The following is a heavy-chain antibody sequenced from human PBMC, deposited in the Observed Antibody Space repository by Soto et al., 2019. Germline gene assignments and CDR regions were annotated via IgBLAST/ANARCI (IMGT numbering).Heavy chain of an antibody. CDR1: GGTFSSYT. CDR3: AGRYCSGGSCYPTTEYSQH. J-gene: IGHJ1*01. Sequence: GASVKVSCKASGGTFSSYTISWVRQAPGQGLEWMGRIIPILGIANYAQKFQGRVTITADKSTSTAYMELSSLRSEDTAVYYCAGRYCSGGSCYPTTEYSQHWGQGTLVTVS. D-gene: IGHD2-15*01. CDR2: IIPILGIA. V-gene: IGHV1-69*02.